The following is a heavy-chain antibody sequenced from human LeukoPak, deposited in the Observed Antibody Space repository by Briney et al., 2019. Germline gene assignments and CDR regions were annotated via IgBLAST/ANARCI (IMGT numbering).Heavy chain of an antibody. Sequence: ASVKVSCKASGYTFTSYDISWVRQATGQGLEWMGWMNPNSGNTGYAQKFQGRVTMTRNTSISTAYMELSSLRSEDTAVYYCARGGVYCSSTSCYTVPFDYWGQGTLVTVSS. CDR3: ARGGVYCSSTSCYTVPFDY. J-gene: IGHJ4*02. D-gene: IGHD2-2*02. CDR1: GYTFTSYD. V-gene: IGHV1-8*01. CDR2: MNPNSGNT.